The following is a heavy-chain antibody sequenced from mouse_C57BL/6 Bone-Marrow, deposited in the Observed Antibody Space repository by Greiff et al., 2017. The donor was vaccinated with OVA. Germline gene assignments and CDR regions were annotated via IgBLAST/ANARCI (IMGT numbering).Heavy chain of an antibody. CDR3: AKDYYGSSSYYFDY. CDR1: GYAFSSSW. CDR2: IYPGDGDT. V-gene: IGHV1-82*01. J-gene: IGHJ2*01. D-gene: IGHD1-1*01. Sequence: VKLQQSGPELVKPGASVKISCKASGYAFSSSWMNWVKQRPGKGLEWIGRIYPGDGDTNYNGKFKGKATLTADKSSSTAYMQLSSLTSEDSAVYFCAKDYYGSSSYYFDYWGQGTTLTVSS.